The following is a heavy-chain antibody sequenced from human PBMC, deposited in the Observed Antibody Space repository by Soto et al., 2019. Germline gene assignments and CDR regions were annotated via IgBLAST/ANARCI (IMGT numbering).Heavy chain of an antibody. Sequence: SVKVSCKASGGTFSSYAISWVRQAPGQGLEWMGGIIPIFGTANYAQKFQGRVTITADESTSTAYMERSSLRSEDTAVYYCARDQTGYSYCYWPSPPYYSGMDVWGQGTTVTVSS. CDR3: ARDQTGYSYCYWPSPPYYSGMDV. CDR1: GGTFSSYA. CDR2: IIPIFGTA. V-gene: IGHV1-69*13. D-gene: IGHD5-18*01. J-gene: IGHJ6*02.